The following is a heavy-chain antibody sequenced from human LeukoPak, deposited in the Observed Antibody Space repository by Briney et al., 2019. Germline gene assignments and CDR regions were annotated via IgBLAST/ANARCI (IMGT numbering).Heavy chain of an antibody. CDR1: GFTVSSSY. V-gene: IGHV3-66*02. Sequence: PGGSLRLSCAAYGFTVSSSYMSWVRQAPGKGLEWVSVIYSGGTTYYADSVKGRFTISRDNSKNTLYLQMNSLKVEDTAVYNCARGGGGDYRDYWGQGPLVTVSS. D-gene: IGHD2-21*02. J-gene: IGHJ4*02. CDR2: IYSGGTT. CDR3: ARGGGGDYRDY.